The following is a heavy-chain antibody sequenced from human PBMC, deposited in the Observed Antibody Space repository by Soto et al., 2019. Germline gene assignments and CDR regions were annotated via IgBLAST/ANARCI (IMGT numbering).Heavy chain of an antibody. Sequence: EVQLVESGGGLVQPGGSLRLSCAASGFTFSTSPMHWARQAPGKGLEWVSYIGGRTSTIYYSDSVKGRFTISRDNSRNTLYLQMNSLRDDDTALYYCARDPFNGWYVKLFDEWGQGTLVTVSS. CDR1: GFTFSTSP. CDR2: IGGRTSTI. J-gene: IGHJ4*02. CDR3: ARDPFNGWYVKLFDE. D-gene: IGHD6-19*01. V-gene: IGHV3-48*02.